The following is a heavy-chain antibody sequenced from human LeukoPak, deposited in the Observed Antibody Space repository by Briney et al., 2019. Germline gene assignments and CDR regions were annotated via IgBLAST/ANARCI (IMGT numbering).Heavy chain of an antibody. V-gene: IGHV4-28*05. Sequence: PSDTLSLTCAVSGYSISSSNYWGWIRQPPGKGLEWIGHIYYSGSIYYNPSPKSRVTMPVDTSKNQFSLKLSSVTAVDTAVYYCARKATTGPTKAAFDIWGQGTMVTVSS. CDR1: GYSISSSNY. CDR2: IYYSGSI. CDR3: ARKATTGPTKAAFDI. J-gene: IGHJ3*02. D-gene: IGHD4-17*01.